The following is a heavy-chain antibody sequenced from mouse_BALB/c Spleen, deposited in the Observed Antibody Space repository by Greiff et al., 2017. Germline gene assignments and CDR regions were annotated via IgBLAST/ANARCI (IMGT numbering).Heavy chain of an antibody. CDR3: ARDVDYYGSSSAY. D-gene: IGHD1-1*01. Sequence: EVHLVESGGGLVKPGGSLKLSCAASGFTFSSYAMSWVRQSPEKRLEWVAEISSGGSYTYYPDTVTGRFTISRDNAKNTLYLEMSSLRSEDTAMYYCARDVDYYGSSSAYWGQGTLVTVSA. CDR2: ISSGGSYT. J-gene: IGHJ3*01. CDR1: GFTFSSYA. V-gene: IGHV5-9-4*01.